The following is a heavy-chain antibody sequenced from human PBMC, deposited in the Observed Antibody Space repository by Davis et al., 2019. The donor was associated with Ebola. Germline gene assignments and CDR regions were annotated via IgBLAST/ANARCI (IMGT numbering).Heavy chain of an antibody. CDR1: DGSISSHY. J-gene: IGHJ4*02. Sequence: PGGSLRLSCSFSDGSISSHYWNWIRQPPGKGLEWLGIISDSGRTNYNPSLKSRVTISADTSKNQFSLNLRAVTAADTAVYYCVGFGRGAYLGQGTLVTVSS. CDR3: VGFGRGAY. CDR2: ISDSGRT. D-gene: IGHD3-16*01. V-gene: IGHV4-59*11.